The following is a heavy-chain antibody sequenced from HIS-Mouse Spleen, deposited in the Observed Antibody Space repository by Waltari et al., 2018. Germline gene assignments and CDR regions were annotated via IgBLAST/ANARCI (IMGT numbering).Heavy chain of an antibody. J-gene: IGHJ4*02. CDR3: ARAGTLHIVATTFDY. V-gene: IGHV3-30*04. CDR2: ISYDGSNK. D-gene: IGHD5-12*01. CDR1: GFTFSSYA. Sequence: QVQLVESGGGVVQPGRSLRLSCAASGFTFSSYAMLWVRQAPGKGRCGVAVISYDGSNKYYADSVNGRFTISRDNSKNTLYLQMNSLRAEDTAVYYCARAGTLHIVATTFDYWGQGTLVTVSS.